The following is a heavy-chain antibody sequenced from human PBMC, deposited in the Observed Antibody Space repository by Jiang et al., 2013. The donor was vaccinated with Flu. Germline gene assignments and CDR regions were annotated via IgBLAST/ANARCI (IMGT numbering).Heavy chain of an antibody. CDR3: ARGPAALGFWSGYRPVGWY. D-gene: IGHD3-3*01. V-gene: IGHV4-39*07. CDR1: GGSISSSSYY. CDR2: IYYSGST. J-gene: IGHJ4*02. Sequence: SLTCTVSGGSISSSSYYWGWIRQPPGKGLEWIGSIYYSGSTYYNPSLKSRVTISVDTSKNQFSLKLSSVTAADTAVYYCARGPAALGFWSGYRPVGWYWGQGTLVTVSS.